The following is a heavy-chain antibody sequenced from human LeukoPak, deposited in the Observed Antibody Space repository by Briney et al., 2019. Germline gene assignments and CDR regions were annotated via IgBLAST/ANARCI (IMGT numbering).Heavy chain of an antibody. CDR3: AKVSGYAHFCDY. CDR1: GFTFSSYG. V-gene: IGHV3-23*01. J-gene: IGHJ4*02. D-gene: IGHD3-3*02. Sequence: PGGSLRLSCAASGFTFSSYGMSWVRQAPGKGLGWVSVISGSTGTTYYVDSVKGRFTISRDNSKNTLYLQMNSLRAEDTAVYYCAKVSGYAHFCDYWGQGTLVTVSS. CDR2: ISGSTGTT.